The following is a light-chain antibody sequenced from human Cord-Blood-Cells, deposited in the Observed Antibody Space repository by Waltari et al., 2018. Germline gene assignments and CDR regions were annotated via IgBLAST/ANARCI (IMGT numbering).Light chain of an antibody. Sequence: DIVMTQSPLSLPVTPGEPASISCRPSQSLLPSNGYNSLDWYLQKPGQSPQLLIYLGSNRASGVPDRFSGSGSGTDFTLKISRVEAEDVGVYYCMQALQTPPYTFGQGTKLEIK. CDR2: LGS. J-gene: IGKJ2*01. V-gene: IGKV2-28*01. CDR1: QSLLPSNGYNS. CDR3: MQALQTPPYT.